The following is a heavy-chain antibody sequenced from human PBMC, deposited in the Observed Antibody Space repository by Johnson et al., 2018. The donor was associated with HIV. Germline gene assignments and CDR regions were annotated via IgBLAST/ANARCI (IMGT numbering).Heavy chain of an antibody. CDR2: ISYDGSNK. CDR1: GFTFSSYA. V-gene: IGHV3-30-3*01. Sequence: QVQLVESGGGVVQPGGSLRLSCAASGFTFSSYAMHWVRQAPGKGLEWVAVISYDGSNKYYADSVKGRFTISRDNSKNTLYLQMNSLRAEDTAVYYCARGDYDILTGYAFDIWGQGTMVTVSS. J-gene: IGHJ3*02. CDR3: ARGDYDILTGYAFDI. D-gene: IGHD3-9*01.